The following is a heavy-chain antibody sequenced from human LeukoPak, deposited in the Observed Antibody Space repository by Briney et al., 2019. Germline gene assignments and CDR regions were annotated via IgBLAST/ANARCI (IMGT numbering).Heavy chain of an antibody. Sequence: SETLSLTCAVYGGSFSGYYWSWIRQPPGKGLEWIGEINHSGSTNYNPSLKSRVTISVDTSKNQFSLKLSSVTAADTAVYYCAREHIVATIHYYYYMDVWGKGATVTISS. CDR3: AREHIVATIHYYYYMDV. CDR1: GGSFSGYY. J-gene: IGHJ6*03. CDR2: INHSGST. V-gene: IGHV4-34*01. D-gene: IGHD5-12*01.